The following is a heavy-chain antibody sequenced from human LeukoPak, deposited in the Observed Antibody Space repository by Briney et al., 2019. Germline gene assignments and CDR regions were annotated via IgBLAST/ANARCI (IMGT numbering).Heavy chain of an antibody. J-gene: IGHJ4*02. CDR1: GGSFSGYY. D-gene: IGHD3-22*01. V-gene: IGHV4-34*01. CDR3: ARVYGYYDSSGYYRPESYYFDY. CDR2: INHSGST. Sequence: PSETLSLTCAVDGGSFSGYYWSWIRQPTGKGLEWIGEINHSGSTNYNPSLKSRVTISVDTSKNQFSLKLSSVTAADTAVYYCARVYGYYDSSGYYRPESYYFDYWGQGTLVTVSS.